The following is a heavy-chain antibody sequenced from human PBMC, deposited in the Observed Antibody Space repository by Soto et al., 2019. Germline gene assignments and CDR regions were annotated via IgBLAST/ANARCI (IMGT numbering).Heavy chain of an antibody. CDR1: GFTFIPYG. CDR2: LSGDGTTT. D-gene: IGHD3-22*01. CDR3: AKDISFDTSAYSS. Sequence: PGGSLRLSCTASGFTFIPYGMSWVRQAPGKGLEWVSSLSGDGTTTYYIDSVKGRFTISRDNSRNTLSLQMNSLRTEDTAIYYCAKDISFDTSAYSSWGQGILVTVSS. V-gene: IGHV3-23*01. J-gene: IGHJ5*02.